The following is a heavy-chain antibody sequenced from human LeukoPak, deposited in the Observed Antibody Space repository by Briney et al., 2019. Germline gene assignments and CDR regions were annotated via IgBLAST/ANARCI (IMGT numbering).Heavy chain of an antibody. CDR3: AREGYDYVWGSYRNYYMDV. CDR1: GYTFTGCY. CDR2: INPNSGGT. V-gene: IGHV1-2*02. D-gene: IGHD3-16*02. J-gene: IGHJ6*03. Sequence: ASVKVSCKASGYTFTGCYMHWVRQAPGQGLEWMGWINPNSGGTNYAQKFQGRVTMTRDTSISTAYMELSRLRSDDTAVYYCAREGYDYVWGSYRNYYMDVWGKGTTVTVSS.